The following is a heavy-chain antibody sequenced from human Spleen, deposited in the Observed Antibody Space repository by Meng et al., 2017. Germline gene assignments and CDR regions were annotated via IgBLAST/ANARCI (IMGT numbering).Heavy chain of an antibody. CDR2: ISDSSDYI. V-gene: IGHV3-21*01. CDR1: GFTSSSYS. D-gene: IGHD6-6*01. Sequence: SLMTSCAASGFTSSSYSMNWVRPAPGKGLEWVSYISDSSDYIYYADSVKGRFTISRDNAKNSLYLQMNSLRAEDTAVYYCARTIYTSSSGLDFWGQETLVTVSS. CDR3: ARTIYTSSSGLDF. J-gene: IGHJ4*02.